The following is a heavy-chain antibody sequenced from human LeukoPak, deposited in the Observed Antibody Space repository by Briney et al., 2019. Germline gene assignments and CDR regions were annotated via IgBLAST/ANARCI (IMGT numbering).Heavy chain of an antibody. D-gene: IGHD4-11*01. CDR3: ASSQYGWQRAFDI. CDR1: GYTFTGYY. Sequence: ASVKVSCKASGYTFTGYYMHWVRQAPGQGLEWMGWISAYNGNTNYAQKLQGRVTMTTDTSTSTAYMELRSLRSDDTAVYYCASSQYGWQRAFDIWGQGTMVTVSS. CDR2: ISAYNGNT. V-gene: IGHV1-18*04. J-gene: IGHJ3*02.